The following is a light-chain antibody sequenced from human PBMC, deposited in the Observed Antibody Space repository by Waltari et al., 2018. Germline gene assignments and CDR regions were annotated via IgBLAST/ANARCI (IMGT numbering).Light chain of an antibody. CDR1: QSVNSQ. V-gene: IGKV3-11*01. Sequence: EIVLTQSPATLSLSPGERATFSCRASQSVNSQLAWYQHKPGQAPRLLIYDASIRVTGISARFSGSGSGTDFTLTISSLEPEDFAVYYCQQRSKLPWSFGQGTKVEIK. CDR2: DAS. CDR3: QQRSKLPWS. J-gene: IGKJ1*01.